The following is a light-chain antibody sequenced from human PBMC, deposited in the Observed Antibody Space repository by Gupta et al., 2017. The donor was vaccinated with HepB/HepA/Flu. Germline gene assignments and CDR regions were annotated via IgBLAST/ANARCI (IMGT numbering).Light chain of an antibody. V-gene: IGKV3-11*01. J-gene: IGKJ4*01. CDR1: QIVSSY. Sequence: EIVLTQSPATLSLSPGERATLSCRASQIVSSYLAWYQQKPGQAPRLLIYDASNRATGIPARFSGSGSGTDFTLTISSLEPEDFAVYYCQQRSNWPQLTFGGGTKVEIK. CDR2: DAS. CDR3: QQRSNWPQLT.